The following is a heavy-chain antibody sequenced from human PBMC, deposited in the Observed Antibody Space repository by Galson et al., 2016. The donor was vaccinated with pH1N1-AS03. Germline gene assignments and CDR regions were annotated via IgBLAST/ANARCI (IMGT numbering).Heavy chain of an antibody. CDR3: ATSGAVPGLGGYWFDS. J-gene: IGHJ5*01. CDR2: IVPTFTAP. V-gene: IGHV1-69*13. Sequence: SVKVSCKASGGTFRNFAISWVRQAPGQGLEWMGRIVPTFTAPKYAQKFQGRLTITADDSATTTYMDRSGLKLEDTAIYYCATSGAVPGLGGYWFDSWGQGTHVIVSS. CDR1: GGTFRNFA. D-gene: IGHD6-19*01.